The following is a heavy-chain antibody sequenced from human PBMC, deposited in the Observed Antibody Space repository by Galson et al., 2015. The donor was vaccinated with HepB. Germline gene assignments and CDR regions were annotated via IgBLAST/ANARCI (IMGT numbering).Heavy chain of an antibody. CDR2: IIPIFGTA. D-gene: IGHD6-6*01. CDR1: GGTFSSYA. V-gene: IGHV1-69*06. J-gene: IGHJ4*02. CDR3: ARLPGVGAARFLED. Sequence: SVKVSCKASGGTFSSYAISWVRQAPGQGLEWMGGIIPIFGTANYAQKFQGRVTITADKSTSTAYMELSSLRSEDTAVYYCARLPGVGAARFLEDWGQGTLVTVSS.